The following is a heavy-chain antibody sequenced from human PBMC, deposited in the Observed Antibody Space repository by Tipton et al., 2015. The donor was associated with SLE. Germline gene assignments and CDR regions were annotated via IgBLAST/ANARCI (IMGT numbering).Heavy chain of an antibody. J-gene: IGHJ4*02. Sequence: LRLSCTVSGGSISSHYWSWIRQPPGKGLEWMGYIYSSGSTSYNPSLKSRVTISVDRSKNQFSLRLTSVTAADTAIYYCARVHSGYDQYFDYWGQGALVTVSS. CDR2: IYSSGST. CDR1: GGSISSHY. D-gene: IGHD5-12*01. CDR3: ARVHSGYDQYFDY. V-gene: IGHV4-59*11.